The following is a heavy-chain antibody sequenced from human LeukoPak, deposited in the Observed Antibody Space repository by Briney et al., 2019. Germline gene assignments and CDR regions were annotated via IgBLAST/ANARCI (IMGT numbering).Heavy chain of an antibody. CDR1: GGSISSYY. Sequence: SETLSPTCTVSGGSISSYYWSWIRQPPGKGLERIGYIYYSGSTNYNPSLKSRVTISVDTSKNQFSLKLSSVTAADTAVYYCARQEGRSATVVTPRFDYWGQGTLVTVSS. J-gene: IGHJ4*02. V-gene: IGHV4-59*08. CDR2: IYYSGST. D-gene: IGHD4-23*01. CDR3: ARQEGRSATVVTPRFDY.